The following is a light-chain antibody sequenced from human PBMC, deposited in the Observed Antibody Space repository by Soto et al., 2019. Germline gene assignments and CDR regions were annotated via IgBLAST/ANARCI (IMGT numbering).Light chain of an antibody. CDR3: QQYSGTPYT. CDR2: WPS. J-gene: IGKJ2*01. Sequence: DIVMTQSPDSLAVSLGERATINCESSQSVLYSPNNKNYLAWYQQKPVQPPKLLIYWPSTRESGVPDRFSGSGSGTDFTLTISSLHAEDAAVYYCQQYSGTPYTFGQGTKVEIK. CDR1: QSVLYSPNNKNY. V-gene: IGKV4-1*01.